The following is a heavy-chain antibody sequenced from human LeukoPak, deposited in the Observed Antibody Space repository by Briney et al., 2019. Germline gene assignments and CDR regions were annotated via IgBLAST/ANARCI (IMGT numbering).Heavy chain of an antibody. D-gene: IGHD6-19*01. Sequence: GGSLRLSCAASGFTFSDSAIHWVRQASGKGLEWVGRIRGKGYSDPPAYAASVKGRFTISRDDSKSTAYLQMNSLKAEDTAVYYCAKTLSSGWSGKYYFDYWGQGTLVSVSS. V-gene: IGHV3-73*01. CDR3: AKTLSSGWSGKYYFDY. J-gene: IGHJ4*02. CDR2: IRGKGYSDPP. CDR1: GFTFSDSA.